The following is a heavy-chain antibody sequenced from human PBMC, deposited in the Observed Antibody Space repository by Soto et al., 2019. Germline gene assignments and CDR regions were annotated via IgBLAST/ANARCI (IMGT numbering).Heavy chain of an antibody. Sequence: EVQLLESGGGLVQPGGSLRLSCTASEFTFTSYALSWVRQARGKGLEWVSGINGGGLSTYYADSVKGRFTISRDNSKNALYLQMNSLRVEDTAVYYCARGMDSSTIRKFDYWGQGTLVTVSS. V-gene: IGHV3-23*01. CDR3: ARGMDSSTIRKFDY. CDR2: INGGGLST. CDR1: EFTFTSYA. D-gene: IGHD1-26*01. J-gene: IGHJ4*02.